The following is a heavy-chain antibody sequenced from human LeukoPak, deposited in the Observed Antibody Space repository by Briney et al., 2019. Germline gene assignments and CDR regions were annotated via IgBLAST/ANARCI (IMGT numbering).Heavy chain of an antibody. Sequence: GRSLRLSCAASGFTFSSYGMSWVRQAPGKGLEWVSAISGSGGSTYYADSVKGRFTISRDNSKNTLYLQMNSLRAEDTAVYYCAKEDDYYGSGSYYTASGYWGQGTLVTVSS. CDR3: AKEDDYYGSGSYYTASGY. D-gene: IGHD3-10*01. CDR1: GFTFSSYG. J-gene: IGHJ4*02. V-gene: IGHV3-23*01. CDR2: ISGSGGST.